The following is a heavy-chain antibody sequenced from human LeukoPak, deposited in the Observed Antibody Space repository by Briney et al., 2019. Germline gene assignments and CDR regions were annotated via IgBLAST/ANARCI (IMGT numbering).Heavy chain of an antibody. CDR2: ISGSGSST. V-gene: IGHV3-23*01. CDR1: GFTFSSYA. J-gene: IGHJ4*02. Sequence: PGGSLRLSCAASGFTFSSYALTWVRQAPGKGLEWVSAISGSGSSTYYADSVKGRFTISRDNSKNTLYLQMNSLRAEDTAVYYCAKCRAYSSTWGDYFDYWGQGTLVTVSP. D-gene: IGHD6-13*01. CDR3: AKCRAYSSTWGDYFDY.